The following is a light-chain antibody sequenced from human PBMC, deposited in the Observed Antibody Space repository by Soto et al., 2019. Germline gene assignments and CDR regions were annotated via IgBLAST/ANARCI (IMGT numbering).Light chain of an antibody. CDR2: DAS. CDR1: QTISSW. CDR3: QEYKTYA. V-gene: IGKV1-5*01. Sequence: DIQMTQSPSTLSGSVGDRVTITCRASQTISSWLAWYQQKPGKAPQLLISDASTLTTGVPSRFSGSGSGTEFTLTISSLQTDDSATYFCQEYKTYAFGPGTKVDIK. J-gene: IGKJ2*01.